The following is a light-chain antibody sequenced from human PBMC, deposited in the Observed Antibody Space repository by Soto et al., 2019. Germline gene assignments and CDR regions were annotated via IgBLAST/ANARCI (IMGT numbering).Light chain of an antibody. V-gene: IGKV1-33*01. CDR2: DAS. CDR3: QQYDNLLPIT. J-gene: IGKJ5*01. CDR1: KDISKN. Sequence: IQMTQSPSSLSASVGDRVTITCQASKDISKNLNWYQQKQGKAPKLLIYDASSLQTGVPSRFSGSGSATHFTFTISSLQPEDVATYYCQQYDNLLPITFGQGTRLEIK.